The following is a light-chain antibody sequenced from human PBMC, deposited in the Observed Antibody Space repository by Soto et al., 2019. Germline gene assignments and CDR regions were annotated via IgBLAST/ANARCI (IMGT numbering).Light chain of an antibody. CDR1: SSDVGGYNY. Sequence: QSVLTQPPSASGSPGQSVTISCTGTSSDVGGYNYVSWYQQHPGKAPKLMIYEVSKRPSGVPDRFSGSTSGNTASLTVSGLQAEDEADYYCSSYAGNNNLVFGGGTKLTVL. J-gene: IGLJ2*01. V-gene: IGLV2-8*01. CDR2: EVS. CDR3: SSYAGNNNLV.